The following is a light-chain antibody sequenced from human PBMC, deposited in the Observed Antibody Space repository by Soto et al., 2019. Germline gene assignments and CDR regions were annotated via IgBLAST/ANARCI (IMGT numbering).Light chain of an antibody. CDR2: RND. J-gene: IGLJ2*01. Sequence: QAVVTQPPSASGTPGQRVTISCSGGSSNIGSNTVNWYQQLPGTAPKLLIYRNDQRPSGVPDRFSGSKSGTSASLAISGLQSEDEADYYCAAWDDSLTGFVVFGGGTKLTVL. CDR1: SSNIGSNT. V-gene: IGLV1-44*01. CDR3: AAWDDSLTGFVV.